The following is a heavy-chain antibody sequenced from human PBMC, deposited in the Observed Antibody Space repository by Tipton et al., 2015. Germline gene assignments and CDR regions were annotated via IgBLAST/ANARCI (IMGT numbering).Heavy chain of an antibody. V-gene: IGHV3-7*01. Sequence: SLRLSCAASGFTFSDLWMNWVRQAPGRGLEWVANIKIDGSEKNYVGSVKGRFTISRDNAKNSLYLQLTSLRVEDTAIYYCATDRVGAFDYWGQGTLVTVSS. J-gene: IGHJ4*02. CDR1: GFTFSDLW. CDR3: ATDRVGAFDY. CDR2: IKIDGSEK. D-gene: IGHD1-26*01.